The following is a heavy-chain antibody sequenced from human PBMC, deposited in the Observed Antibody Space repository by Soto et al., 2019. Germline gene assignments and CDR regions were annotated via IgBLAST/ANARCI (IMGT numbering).Heavy chain of an antibody. Sequence: GGSLRLSCAASGFTFSSYWMHWVRQAPGKGLVWVSRINSDGSSTSYADSVKGRFTISRDNAKNTLYLQMNSLRAEDTAVYYCARDRYCSGGSCYSHYYYGMDVWGQGTTVTVS. CDR1: GFTFSSYW. V-gene: IGHV3-74*01. CDR2: INSDGSST. J-gene: IGHJ6*02. D-gene: IGHD2-15*01. CDR3: ARDRYCSGGSCYSHYYYGMDV.